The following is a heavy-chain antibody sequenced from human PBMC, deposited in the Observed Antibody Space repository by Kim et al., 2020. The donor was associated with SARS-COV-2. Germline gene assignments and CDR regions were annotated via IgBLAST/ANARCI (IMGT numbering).Heavy chain of an antibody. D-gene: IGHD6-13*01. J-gene: IGHJ4*02. CDR2: ISTDGRET. CDR1: GFSFSHYA. Sequence: GGSLRLSCSAFGFSFSHYAMYWVRQAPGKGLEYVSAISTDGRETFYTDSVKGSFTISRDNSKNTLYLQMTSLRPEDTALYYCVKTSSTWPTPFDYWGQG. V-gene: IGHV3-64D*09. CDR3: VKTSSTWPTPFDY.